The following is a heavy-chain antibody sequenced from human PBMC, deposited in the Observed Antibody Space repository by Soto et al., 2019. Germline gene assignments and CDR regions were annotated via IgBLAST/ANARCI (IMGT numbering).Heavy chain of an antibody. D-gene: IGHD3-3*01. J-gene: IGHJ3*02. CDR1: DYTFAAYW. CDR2: INPRESDV. Sequence: PGASLKTSCKGFDYTFAAYWIGWLRQLPGKGLEWMGVINPRESDVKYSPPFEGQVTISADKSINTAFLQWRSLKASDTAMYYCARHDYTQDVWYHTYDIWGQGTMVTVSS. V-gene: IGHV5-51*01. CDR3: ARHDYTQDVWYHTYDI.